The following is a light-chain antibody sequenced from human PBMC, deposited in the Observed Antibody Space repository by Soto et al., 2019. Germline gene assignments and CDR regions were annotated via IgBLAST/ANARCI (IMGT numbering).Light chain of an antibody. V-gene: IGKV3-15*01. Sequence: EIVMTQSPSTLSVSPLEGSTLSCRASQSVSSKLAWYQQKPGRAPRLLIYGASTRATGIPARFSGSGSGTEFTLIISSLQSEDSAVYYCQQYNSWLWTFGQGTKV. CDR1: QSVSSK. CDR2: GAS. CDR3: QQYNSWLWT. J-gene: IGKJ1*01.